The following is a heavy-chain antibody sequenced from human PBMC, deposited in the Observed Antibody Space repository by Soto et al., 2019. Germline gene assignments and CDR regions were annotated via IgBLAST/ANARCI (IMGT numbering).Heavy chain of an antibody. D-gene: IGHD4-17*01. V-gene: IGHV4-30-4*01. CDR3: ARSIYGDYGNFDY. J-gene: IGHJ4*02. Sequence: QVQLQESGPGLVKPSQTLSLTCTVSGGSISSGDYYWSWIRQPPGKGLEWIGYIYYSGSTYYNPSLKSRVXXSXDXXKNQFSLKLSSVTAADTAVYYCARSIYGDYGNFDYWGQGTLVTVSS. CDR1: GGSISSGDYY. CDR2: IYYSGST.